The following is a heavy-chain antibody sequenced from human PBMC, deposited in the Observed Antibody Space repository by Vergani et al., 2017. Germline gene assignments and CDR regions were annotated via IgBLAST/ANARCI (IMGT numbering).Heavy chain of an antibody. Sequence: EVQLVQSGAEVKKPGESLKISCKGSGYSFTSYWIGWVRQMPGKGLEWMGNIYPGDSDTRYSPSFQGQVTIAAAKSISTAYLQWSSLKASDTAMYYCARRGSSGWYLEGAEYWGQGTLVTVSS. J-gene: IGHJ4*02. CDR2: IYPGDSDT. CDR3: ARRGSSGWYLEGAEY. D-gene: IGHD6-19*01. V-gene: IGHV5-51*01. CDR1: GYSFTSYW.